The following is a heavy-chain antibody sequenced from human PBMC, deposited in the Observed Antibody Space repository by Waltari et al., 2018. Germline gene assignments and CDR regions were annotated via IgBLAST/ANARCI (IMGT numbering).Heavy chain of an antibody. CDR3: ASGPGWLSH. J-gene: IGHJ1*01. Sequence: EVQLVEAGGALIQPGGSLRLSCTVSDYTVITTYMTWVRQPPGKGLGGVSVFYSVGTTYYADSVKGRFTISRDDRKNTLYLQMNSLRAEDAAVYYCASGPGWLSHWGQGTLVTVSS. D-gene: IGHD5-12*01. V-gene: IGHV3-53*01. CDR1: DYTVITTY. CDR2: FYSVGTT.